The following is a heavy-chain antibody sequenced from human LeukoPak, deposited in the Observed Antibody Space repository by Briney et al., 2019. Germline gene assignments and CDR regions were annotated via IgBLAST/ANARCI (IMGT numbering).Heavy chain of an antibody. CDR3: ARQYLLLGSGMDV. Sequence: PSETLSLTCTVSGGSISSYYWSWIRQPPGKGLEWIGYIYYSGSTNYNPSLKSRVTISVDRSKNQFSLKLSSVTAADTALYYCARQYLLLGSGMDVWGQGTTVTVSS. D-gene: IGHD2/OR15-2a*01. CDR1: GGSISSYY. V-gene: IGHV4-59*08. J-gene: IGHJ6*02. CDR2: IYYSGST.